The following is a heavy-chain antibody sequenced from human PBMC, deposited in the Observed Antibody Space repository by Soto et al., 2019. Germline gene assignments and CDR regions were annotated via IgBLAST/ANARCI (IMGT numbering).Heavy chain of an antibody. D-gene: IGHD3-3*01. J-gene: IGHJ6*03. CDR2: ISSSSSTI. CDR1: GFNFSSYI. V-gene: IGHV3-48*01. CDR3: ARARDFWSGYYTGNYYYYMDV. Sequence: GSLRLSCAASGFNFSSYIMNWVRQAPGKGLEWVSYISSSSSTIYYADSVKGRFTISRDNAKNSLYLQMNSLRAEDTAVYYCARARDFWSGYYTGNYYYYMDVWGKGTTVTVSS.